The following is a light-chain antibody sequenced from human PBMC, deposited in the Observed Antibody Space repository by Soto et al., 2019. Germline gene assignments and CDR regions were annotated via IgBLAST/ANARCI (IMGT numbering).Light chain of an antibody. V-gene: IGKV1-33*01. CDR1: QDISNY. CDR3: QQYDNRGT. CDR2: DAS. Sequence: DIPMTQSPSSLSASVGDRVTITCQASQDISNYLNWYQQKPGKAPKLLIYDASNLETGVPSRFSGSGSGTDFTFTISSLQPEDIATYYCQQYDNRGTFGQGTKLEIK. J-gene: IGKJ2*02.